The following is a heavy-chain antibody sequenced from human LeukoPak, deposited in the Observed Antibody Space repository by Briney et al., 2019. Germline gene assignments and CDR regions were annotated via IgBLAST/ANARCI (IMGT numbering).Heavy chain of an antibody. CDR2: ITGSGGST. D-gene: IGHD5-24*01. J-gene: IGHJ4*02. V-gene: IGHV3-23*01. CDR3: ARGAGYNYPYYFDY. CDR1: GFTFSSYA. Sequence: KAGGSLRLSCAASGFTFSSYAMSWVRQAPGKGLEWVSAITGSGGSTYYADSVKGRFTISRDNSKNTLYLQMNSLRAEDTAVYYCARGAGYNYPYYFDYWGQGTLVTVSS.